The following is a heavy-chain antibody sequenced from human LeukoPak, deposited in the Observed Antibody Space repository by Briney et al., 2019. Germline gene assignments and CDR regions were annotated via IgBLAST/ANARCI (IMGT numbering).Heavy chain of an antibody. J-gene: IGHJ4*02. Sequence: SSETLSLTCTVSGGSISSYYWSWIRQPPGKGLEWIGYIYYSGSTNYNPSLKSRVTISVDTSKNQFSLKLSSVTAADTAVYYCARLDLYSSSWNFDYWGQGTLVTVSS. CDR1: GGSISSYY. CDR3: ARLDLYSSSWNFDY. CDR2: IYYSGST. D-gene: IGHD6-13*01. V-gene: IGHV4-59*01.